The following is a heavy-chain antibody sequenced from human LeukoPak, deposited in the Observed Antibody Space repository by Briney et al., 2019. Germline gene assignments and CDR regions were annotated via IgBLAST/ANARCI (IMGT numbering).Heavy chain of an antibody. J-gene: IGHJ3*02. Sequence: SQTLSLTCTVSGGSISSGGYYWSWIRQPPGKGLEWIGYIYHSGSTYYNPSLKSRVTISVDRSKNQFSLKLSSVTAADTAVYYCARGRPRYGSGSYSLDAFDIWGQGTMVTVSS. D-gene: IGHD3-10*01. CDR1: GGSISSGGYY. CDR2: IYHSGST. V-gene: IGHV4-30-2*01. CDR3: ARGRPRYGSGSYSLDAFDI.